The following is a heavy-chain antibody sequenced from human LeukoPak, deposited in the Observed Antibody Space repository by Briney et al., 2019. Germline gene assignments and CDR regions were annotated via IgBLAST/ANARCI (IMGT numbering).Heavy chain of an antibody. CDR2: ISSSGNTK. D-gene: IGHD6-19*01. Sequence: GGSLRLSCAASGFTFSDYYMSWIRQAPGKGLEWVSYISSSGNTKYYADSVKGRFTISRDNAKNSLYLHMNSLRAEDTAVYYCARDGGSAWFFRYWGQGTLVTVSS. J-gene: IGHJ4*02. CDR3: ARDGGSAWFFRY. CDR1: GFTFSDYY. V-gene: IGHV3-11*04.